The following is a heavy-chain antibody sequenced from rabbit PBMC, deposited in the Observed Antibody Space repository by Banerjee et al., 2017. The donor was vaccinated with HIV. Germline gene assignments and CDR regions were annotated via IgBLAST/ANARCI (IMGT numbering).Heavy chain of an antibody. CDR1: GLDFSSSYW. J-gene: IGHJ4*01. CDR2: IYVGSSGST. D-gene: IGHD6-1*01. CDR3: ARGDDRDPSYGYACFNL. V-gene: IGHV1S45*01. Sequence: QEQLVESGGDLVKPGASLTLTCKASGLDFSSSYWICWVRQAPGKGLEWIACIYVGSSGSTYYASWAKGRFTISKTSSTTVTLQMTSLTAADMATYFCARGDDRDPSYGYACFNLWGPGTLVTVS.